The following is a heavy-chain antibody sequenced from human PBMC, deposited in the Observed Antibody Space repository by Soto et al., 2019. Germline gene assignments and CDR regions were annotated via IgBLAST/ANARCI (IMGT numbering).Heavy chain of an antibody. Sequence: QVQLVESGGGVVQPGRSLRLSCAASGFTFSSYAMHWVRQAPGKGLEWVAVISYDGSNKYYADSVKGRFTISRDNSKNTLYLQMNSLRAEDTAVYYCAREGYSYGQVCAGCGMDVWGQGTTVTVSS. CDR3: AREGYSYGQVCAGCGMDV. CDR1: GFTFSSYA. V-gene: IGHV3-30-3*01. J-gene: IGHJ6*02. D-gene: IGHD5-18*01. CDR2: ISYDGSNK.